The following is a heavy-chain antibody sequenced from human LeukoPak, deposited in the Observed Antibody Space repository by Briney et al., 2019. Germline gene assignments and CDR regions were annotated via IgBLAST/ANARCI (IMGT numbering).Heavy chain of an antibody. V-gene: IGHV3-23*01. D-gene: IGHD6-13*01. Sequence: PGGSLRLSCAASGFTFSNSAMTSVRQAPGKGLEWVSTIRAGGDSTNYADSVKGRFTISRDNSKNTLSLQMNTLRAEDTAVYYCSRGRGSTWYYFDYWGQGALVTVSS. CDR3: SRGRGSTWYYFDY. J-gene: IGHJ4*02. CDR1: GFTFSNSA. CDR2: IRAGGDST.